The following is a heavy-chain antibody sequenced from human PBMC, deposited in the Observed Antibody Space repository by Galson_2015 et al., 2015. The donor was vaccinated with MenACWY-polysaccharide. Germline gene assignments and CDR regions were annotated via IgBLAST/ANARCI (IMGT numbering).Heavy chain of an antibody. V-gene: IGHV3-23*01. J-gene: IGHJ2*01. CDR3: AKSGYFDV. D-gene: IGHD3-3*01. CDR1: GITLSNYV. Sequence: SLRLSCAASGITLSNYVMSWVRQAAGKGLEWVSTIVSSGDSTYYADSVKGRFTISRDNSKNTLYLQVDSLRAEDTAVYYCAKSGYFDVWGRGTLVTVSS. CDR2: IVSSGDST.